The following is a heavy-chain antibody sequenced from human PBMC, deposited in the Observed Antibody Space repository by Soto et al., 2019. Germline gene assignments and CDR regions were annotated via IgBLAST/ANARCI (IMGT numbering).Heavy chain of an antibody. Sequence: QVQLVESGGGVVQPGRSLRLSCAASGSTFSSYGMHWVRQAPGKGLEWVALIWYDGSNKDYADSVKGRFTISRDNVKNKLYRRMNSLRAEDTAVYYCARWEGTGWGFDYWGQGTLVTVSS. CDR1: GSTFSSYG. D-gene: IGHD3-10*01. CDR2: IWYDGSNK. CDR3: ARWEGTGWGFDY. J-gene: IGHJ4*02. V-gene: IGHV3-33*01.